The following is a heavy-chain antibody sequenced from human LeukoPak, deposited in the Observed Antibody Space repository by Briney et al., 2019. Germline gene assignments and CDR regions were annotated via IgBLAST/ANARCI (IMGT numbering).Heavy chain of an antibody. J-gene: IGHJ5*02. CDR1: GFSLSTTGVG. V-gene: IGHV2-5*01. D-gene: IGHD6-13*01. CDR3: AHAIAATGTGNWFDP. CDR2: IYWNDYK. Sequence: SGPTLVNPTQTLTLPCTLSGFSLSTTGVGVGWFRQPPGKALECLPLIYWNDYKRYSPSLKSRLTITKDTSKNQVVLTMTTMDPVDTATYCRAHAIAATGTGNWFDPWGQGTLVTVSS.